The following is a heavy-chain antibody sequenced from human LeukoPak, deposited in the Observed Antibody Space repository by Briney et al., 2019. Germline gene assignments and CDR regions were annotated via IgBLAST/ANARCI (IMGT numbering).Heavy chain of an antibody. CDR2: IYYTGGT. V-gene: IGHV4-39*01. CDR3: ARNLGGYDSNGDAFDI. Sequence: SETLSLTCSVSGGSLTSSSYYWGWIRQPPEKGLEWIGSIYYTGGTYYSPSLKSRVTISVDTSKNQFSLKLSSVTAADTAVYYCARNLGGYDSNGDAFDIWGQGTMVTVSS. D-gene: IGHD5-12*01. J-gene: IGHJ3*02. CDR1: GGSLTSSSYY.